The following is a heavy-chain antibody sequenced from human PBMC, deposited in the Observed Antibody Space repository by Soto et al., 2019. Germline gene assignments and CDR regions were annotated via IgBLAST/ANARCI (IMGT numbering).Heavy chain of an antibody. D-gene: IGHD1-20*01. CDR3: ARDHITGGQFDY. CDR2: IKQDGSET. CDR1: GFTVSNYW. Sequence: EVQLVESGGGLVQPGGSLRLSCAAAGFTVSNYWMSWVRQAPGKGLEWVANIKQDGSETYYVDSVKGRFTTSRDNTKNSFYLQMNRLRAEDAAVYYCARDHITGGQFDYWGRGTLVNVSS. V-gene: IGHV3-7*01. J-gene: IGHJ4*02.